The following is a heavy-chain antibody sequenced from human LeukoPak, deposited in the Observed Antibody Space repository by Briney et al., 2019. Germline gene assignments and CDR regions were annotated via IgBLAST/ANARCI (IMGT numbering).Heavy chain of an antibody. D-gene: IGHD2-21*02. V-gene: IGHV3-23*01. J-gene: IGHJ5*01. CDR1: GFTFTSYA. Sequence: GGSLRLSCAASGFTFTSYAMTWVRQAPGKGREWVSGINGGDGNTYYADSVKGRFTLSRDNSKNTLYLQMNSLRAEDTALYCCAKVALGGDRFDSWGQGTLVTVSS. CDR2: INGGDGNT. CDR3: AKVALGGDRFDS.